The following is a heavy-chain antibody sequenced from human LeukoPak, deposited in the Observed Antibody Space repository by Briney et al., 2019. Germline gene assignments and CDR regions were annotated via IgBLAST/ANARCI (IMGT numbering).Heavy chain of an antibody. CDR3: ARVRVEDYYYYYMDV. V-gene: IGHV1-2*06. Sequence: GASVKVSCKASGYTFTGYYMHWVRQAPGQGLEWMGRINPNSGGTNYAQKFQGRVTMTRDTSISTAYMELSRLRSDDTAVYYCARVRVEDYYYYYMDVCGKGTTVTVSS. CDR1: GYTFTGYY. CDR2: INPNSGGT. J-gene: IGHJ6*03. D-gene: IGHD2-2*01.